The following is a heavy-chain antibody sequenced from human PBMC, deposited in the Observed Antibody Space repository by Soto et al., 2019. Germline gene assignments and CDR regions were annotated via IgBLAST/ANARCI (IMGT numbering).Heavy chain of an antibody. D-gene: IGHD2-15*01. CDR3: GRGRFCGGGSSSYFDS. J-gene: IGHJ4*02. V-gene: IGHV4-31*03. CDR1: GGSISSGGYY. Sequence: SETLSLTCTVSGGSISSGGYYWSWIRQHPGKGLEWIGYIYYSGSTYYNPSLKSRVTISVDTSKNQFSLKLSSVTAAGTAVYYCGRGRFCGGGSSSYFDSGGREPLVTVPS. CDR2: IYYSGST.